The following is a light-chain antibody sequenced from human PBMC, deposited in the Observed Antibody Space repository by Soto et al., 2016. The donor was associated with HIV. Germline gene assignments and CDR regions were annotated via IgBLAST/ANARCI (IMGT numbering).Light chain of an antibody. Sequence: DVQMTQSPSSLSLSIGDRVSITCRASQSISTYLNWYQQKPGRAPKLLISDASSLQSGVPSRFGGRGSGTDFTLTISSLQHEDLATYYCQQSSRTPRTFGQGTKVEI. CDR3: QQSSRTPRT. CDR2: DAS. V-gene: IGKV1-39*01. J-gene: IGKJ1*01. CDR1: QSISTY.